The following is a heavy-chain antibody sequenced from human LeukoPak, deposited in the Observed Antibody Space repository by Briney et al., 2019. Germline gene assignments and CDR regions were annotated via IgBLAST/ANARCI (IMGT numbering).Heavy chain of an antibody. D-gene: IGHD6-6*01. CDR2: INSDGSST. CDR1: GFTFSSYW. J-gene: IGHJ5*02. Sequence: GGSLRLSCAASGFTFSSYWMHWVRQAPGEGLVWVSHINSDGSSTNYADSVKGRFTISRDNAKNTLYLQMNSLRAEDTAVYYCARTGIAARPTVWFDPWGQGTLVTVSS. CDR3: ARTGIAARPTVWFDP. V-gene: IGHV3-74*01.